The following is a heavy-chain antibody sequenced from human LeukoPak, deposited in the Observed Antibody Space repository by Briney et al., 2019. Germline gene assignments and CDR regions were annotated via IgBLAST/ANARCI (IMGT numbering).Heavy chain of an antibody. D-gene: IGHD1/OR15-1a*01. J-gene: IGHJ4*02. CDR2: IYSGDSDT. Sequence: GESLKISCKASGYSFSNYWIGWVRQMPGKGLEWMGIIYSGDSDTRYSPSFQGQVTISADKSINTAYLQWSSLKASDIGMYYCARRGERATIDFWGQGTLVTVSS. V-gene: IGHV5-51*01. CDR1: GYSFSNYW. CDR3: ARRGERATIDF.